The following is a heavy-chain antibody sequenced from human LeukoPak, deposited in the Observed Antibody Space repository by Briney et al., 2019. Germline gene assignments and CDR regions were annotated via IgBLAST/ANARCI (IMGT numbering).Heavy chain of an antibody. CDR2: ISSSSSYI. D-gene: IGHD6-6*01. CDR1: GFTFSSYS. V-gene: IGHV3-21*01. CDR3: ARDLYSSSSVAY. J-gene: IGHJ4*02. Sequence: PGGSLRLSCAASGFTFSSYSMNWVRQAPGKGLEWVSSISSSSSYIYYADSVKGRFTISRDNAKNSLYLQMSSLRAEDTAVYYCARDLYSSSSVAYWGQGTLVTVSS.